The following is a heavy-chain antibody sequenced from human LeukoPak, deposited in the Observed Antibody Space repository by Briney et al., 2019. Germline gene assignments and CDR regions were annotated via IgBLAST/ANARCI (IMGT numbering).Heavy chain of an antibody. V-gene: IGHV1-2*06. J-gene: IGHJ5*02. CDR1: GYTFTGYY. CDR3: AKVPPSITAAGNWLGP. CDR2: INPNTGGT. Sequence: ASVKVSCKASGYTFTGYYIHWVRQAPGQGLEWMGRINPNTGGTDYAQKFQGRVTMTRDTSVTTAYMELSRLTSDDTAIYYCAKVPPSITAAGNWLGPWGQGALVTVSS. D-gene: IGHD6-13*01.